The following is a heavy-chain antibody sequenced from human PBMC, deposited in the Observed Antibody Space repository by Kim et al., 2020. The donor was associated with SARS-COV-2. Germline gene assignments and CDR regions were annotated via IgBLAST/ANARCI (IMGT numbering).Heavy chain of an antibody. J-gene: IGHJ4*02. V-gene: IGHV3-30*18. Sequence: GGSLRLSCAASGFTFSSYGMHWVRQAPGKGLEWVAVISYDGSNKYYADSVKGRFTISRDNSKNTLYLQMNSLRAEDTAVYYCAKGSGWFFDYWGQGTLVT. CDR3: AKGSGWFFDY. D-gene: IGHD6-19*01. CDR2: ISYDGSNK. CDR1: GFTFSSYG.